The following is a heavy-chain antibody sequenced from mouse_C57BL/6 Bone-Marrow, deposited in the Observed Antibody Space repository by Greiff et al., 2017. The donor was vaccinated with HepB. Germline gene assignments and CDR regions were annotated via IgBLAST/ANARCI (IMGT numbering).Heavy chain of an antibody. V-gene: IGHV14-4*01. CDR1: GFNIKDDY. J-gene: IGHJ3*01. D-gene: IGHD3-1*01. Sequence: VQLQQSEAELVRPGASVKLSCTASGFNIKDDYMHWVKQRPEQGLEWIGWIDPENGDTEYASKFQGKATITADTSSNTAYLQLSSLTSEDTAVYYCTTEGRAWFAYWGQGTLVTVSA. CDR3: TTEGRAWFAY. CDR2: IDPENGDT.